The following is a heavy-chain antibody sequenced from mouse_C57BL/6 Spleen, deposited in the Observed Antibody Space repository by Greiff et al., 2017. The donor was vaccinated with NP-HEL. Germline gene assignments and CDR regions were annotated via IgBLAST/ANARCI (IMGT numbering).Heavy chain of an antibody. CDR3: ARKEGGYYGWFAY. J-gene: IGHJ3*01. Sequence: QVQLKESGAELVKPGASVKMSCKASGYTFTTYPIEWMKQNHGKSLEWIGNFHPYNDDTKYNEKFKGKATLTVEKSSSTVYLELSRLTSDASAVYYCARKEGGYYGWFAYWGQGTLVTVSA. CDR2: FHPYNDDT. V-gene: IGHV1-47*01. CDR1: GYTFTTYP. D-gene: IGHD2-3*01.